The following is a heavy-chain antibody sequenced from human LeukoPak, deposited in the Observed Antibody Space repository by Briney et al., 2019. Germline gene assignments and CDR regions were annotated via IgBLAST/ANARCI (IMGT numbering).Heavy chain of an antibody. Sequence: PTGGSLRLSCAASGFTFSSYSMNWVRQAPGKGLEWVSYISSSSSTIYYADSVKGRFTISRDNAKNSLYLQMNSLRDEDTAVYYCARDHSQGLMHIVVVTAIDYWGQGTLVTVSS. CDR2: ISSSSSTI. CDR1: GFTFSSYS. V-gene: IGHV3-48*02. J-gene: IGHJ4*02. CDR3: ARDHSQGLMHIVVVTAIDY. D-gene: IGHD2-21*02.